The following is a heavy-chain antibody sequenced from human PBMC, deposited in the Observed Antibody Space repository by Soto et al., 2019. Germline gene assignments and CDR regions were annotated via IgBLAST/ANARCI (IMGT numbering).Heavy chain of an antibody. CDR1: GFTFSSYG. CDR2: ISYDGSNK. D-gene: IGHD3-16*01. J-gene: IGHJ4*02. CDR3: ANSGLHDYVWGSYPHSFDY. Sequence: GGSLRLSCAASGFTFSSYGMHWVRQAPGKGLEWVAVISYDGSNKYYADSVKGRFTISRDNSKNTLYLQMNSLRAEDTAVYYCANSGLHDYVWGSYPHSFDYWGPGTLVTVFS. V-gene: IGHV3-30*18.